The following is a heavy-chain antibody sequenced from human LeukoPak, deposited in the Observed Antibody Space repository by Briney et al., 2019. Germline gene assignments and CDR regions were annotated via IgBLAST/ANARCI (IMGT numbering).Heavy chain of an antibody. V-gene: IGHV3-30*04. J-gene: IGHJ4*02. D-gene: IGHD6-19*01. CDR1: GFTFSGYA. Sequence: GGSLRLSCAASGFTFSGYALHWVRQAPGKGLEWVAVISYDGSNKYYADSVKGRFTISRDNSKNTLYLQMNSLRADDTAVYYCAKTIAVAGEGWYFDYWGQGILVTVSS. CDR3: AKTIAVAGEGWYFDY. CDR2: ISYDGSNK.